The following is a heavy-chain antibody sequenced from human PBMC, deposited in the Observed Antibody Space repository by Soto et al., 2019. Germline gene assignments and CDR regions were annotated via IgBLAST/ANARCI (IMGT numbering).Heavy chain of an antibody. Sequence: EVLLVESGGGLVKTGGSLRLSCAASGFTFTNVWMNWVRQAPGKGLEWVGRIKDKTEGEATDYAAPLTGRFSISREDLKNTLKRQMHSLKTDHTAVYDCPRWAGSMGWYPLDSWGQGTIVIVSS. CDR1: GFTFTNVW. D-gene: IGHD6-19*01. CDR3: PRWAGSMGWYPLDS. V-gene: IGHV3-15*07. J-gene: IGHJ4*02. CDR2: IKDKTEGEAT.